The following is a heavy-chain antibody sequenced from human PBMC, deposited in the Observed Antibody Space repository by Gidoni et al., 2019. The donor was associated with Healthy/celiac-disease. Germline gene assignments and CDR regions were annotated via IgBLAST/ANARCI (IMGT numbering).Heavy chain of an antibody. Sequence: QVQLVQSGAEVKKPGASVTVSCKASGYTFTGYYMHWVRQAPGQGLEWMGWINPNSGGTNYAQKFQGWVTMTRDTSISTAYMELSRLRSDDTAVYYCARRGVQYSSSNYYYYMDVWGKGTTVTVSS. D-gene: IGHD6-13*01. CDR1: GYTFTGYY. J-gene: IGHJ6*03. CDR2: INPNSGGT. V-gene: IGHV1-2*04. CDR3: ARRGVQYSSSNYYYYMDV.